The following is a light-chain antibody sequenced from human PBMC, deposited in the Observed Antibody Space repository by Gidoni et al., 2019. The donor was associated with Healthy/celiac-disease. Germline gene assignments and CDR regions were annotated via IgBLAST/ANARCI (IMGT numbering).Light chain of an antibody. CDR3: SSYTSSSTLV. CDR2: DVS. J-gene: IGLJ2*01. CDR1: SSDVGGYNY. Sequence: QSALTQPASVSGTPGQSLPISCTGTSSDVGGYNYVTLYQQHPGKAPNLMMYDVSNRPSGFSNRFSVSKSGNTASLTISGLQAEDEADYYCSSYTSSSTLVFGGGTKLTVL. V-gene: IGLV2-14*01.